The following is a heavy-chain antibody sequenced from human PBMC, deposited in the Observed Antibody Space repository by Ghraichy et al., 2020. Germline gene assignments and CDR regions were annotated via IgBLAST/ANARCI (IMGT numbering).Heavy chain of an antibody. CDR2: ICTSSSYT. V-gene: IGHV3-11*06. D-gene: IGHD3-10*01. Sequence: GGSLRLSCAASGFTFSDYYMSWIRQAPGKGLEWVSYICTSSSYTNYADSVKGRFTISRDNAKNSLYLQMNSLRAEDTALYYCARDRKFGSGSPDYWGQGTLVTVSS. CDR3: ARDRKFGSGSPDY. CDR1: GFTFSDYY. J-gene: IGHJ4*02.